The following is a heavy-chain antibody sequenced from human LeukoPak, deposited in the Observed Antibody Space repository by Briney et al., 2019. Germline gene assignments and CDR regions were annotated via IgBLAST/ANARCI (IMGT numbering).Heavy chain of an antibody. CDR1: GFTFSSYA. J-gene: IGHJ4*02. D-gene: IGHD6-19*01. CDR2: ISGSGGST. V-gene: IGHV3-23*01. CDR3: AKDRHSSGWYGFDY. Sequence: GGSLRLSCAASGFTFSSYATSWVRQAPGKGLEWVSISGSGGSTYYADSVKGRFTISRDNSKNTLYLQMNSLRAEDTAVYYCAKDRHSSGWYGFDYWGQGTLVTVSS.